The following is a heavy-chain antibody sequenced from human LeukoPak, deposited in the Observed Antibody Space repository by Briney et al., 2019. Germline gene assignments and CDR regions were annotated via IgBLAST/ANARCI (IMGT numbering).Heavy chain of an antibody. V-gene: IGHV3-23*01. Sequence: GGSLRLSCAASGFTFSSYAMSWVRQAPGKGLEWVSGISGSGGDTYYADSVKGRFTVSRDNSKNTLFLHMNSLRAEDTAVYYCARMGGYSYGLYYFDYWGQGTLVTVSS. J-gene: IGHJ4*02. CDR1: GFTFSSYA. D-gene: IGHD5-18*01. CDR2: ISGSGGDT. CDR3: ARMGGYSYGLYYFDY.